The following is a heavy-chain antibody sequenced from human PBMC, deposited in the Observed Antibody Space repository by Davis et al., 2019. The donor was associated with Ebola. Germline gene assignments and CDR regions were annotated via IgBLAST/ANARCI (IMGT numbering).Heavy chain of an antibody. CDR2: SETSDTNFNA. V-gene: IGHV3-23*05. D-gene: IGHD3-10*01. Sequence: GESLKISCEISGLISSNYVMYWVRQASGKGLEWISASETSDTNFNANYADSVKGRFTIIRDNSRNTVFLQMNSLRVEDTAVYYCAKIGVRHSGDYWRQGTVVTVSS. CDR3: AKIGVRHSGDY. CDR1: GLISSNYV. J-gene: IGHJ4*02.